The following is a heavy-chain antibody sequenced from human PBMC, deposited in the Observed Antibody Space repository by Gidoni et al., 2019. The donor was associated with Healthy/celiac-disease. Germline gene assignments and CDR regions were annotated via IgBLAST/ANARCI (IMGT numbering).Heavy chain of an antibody. V-gene: IGHV3-7*04. CDR1: GFTVSSYW. Sequence: EVQLVESGGGLVQPGGSLRLSCAASGFTVSSYWMSWVRQAPGKGREWVANIKQDGSEKYYVDSVKGRFTISRDNAKNSLYLQMNSLRAEDTAVYYCARDGYSYGYFDYWGQGTLVTVSS. D-gene: IGHD5-18*01. CDR3: ARDGYSYGYFDY. CDR2: IKQDGSEK. J-gene: IGHJ4*02.